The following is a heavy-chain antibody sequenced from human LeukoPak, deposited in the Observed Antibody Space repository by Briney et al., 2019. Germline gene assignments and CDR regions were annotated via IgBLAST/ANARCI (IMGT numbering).Heavy chain of an antibody. Sequence: PGRSLRLSCAASGFTFSSYGMHWVRQAPGKGLEWVAVISYDGSNKYYADSVKGRFTISRDNSENTLFLQMNSLSAEDTAMYYCAKGGGAWYFYDSSGYPPFDYWGQGTLVTVSS. CDR2: ISYDGSNK. J-gene: IGHJ4*02. V-gene: IGHV3-30*18. CDR3: AKGGGAWYFYDSSGYPPFDY. D-gene: IGHD3-22*01. CDR1: GFTFSSYG.